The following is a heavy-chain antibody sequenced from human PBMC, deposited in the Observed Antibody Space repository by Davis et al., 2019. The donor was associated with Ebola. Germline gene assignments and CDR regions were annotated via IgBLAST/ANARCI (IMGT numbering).Heavy chain of an antibody. D-gene: IGHD1-1*01. CDR2: TYYSGAT. Sequence: MPSETLSLTCTVSAGSISSSSYHWGWTRQPPGKGLEWIGTTYYSGATYYNPSLKSRVSISVDTSKNQFSLKLSSVTAADTAVYSCARLSWKQYDYWGQGTLVTVSS. V-gene: IGHV4-39*01. J-gene: IGHJ4*02. CDR3: ARLSWKQYDY. CDR1: AGSISSSSYH.